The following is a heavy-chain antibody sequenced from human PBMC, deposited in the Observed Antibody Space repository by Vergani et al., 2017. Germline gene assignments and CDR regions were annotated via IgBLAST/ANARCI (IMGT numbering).Heavy chain of an antibody. D-gene: IGHD3-22*01. CDR3: ARRGVYYYDSSGYYYDQPLDAFEI. CDR2: INPSGGST. V-gene: IGHV1-46*01. J-gene: IGHJ3*02. Sequence: QVQLVQSGAEVKKPGASVKVSCKASGYTFTSYYMHWVRQAPGQGLEWMGIINPSGGSTSYAQKFQGRVTMTRDTSTCTVYMELSSLRSEDTAVYYCARRGVYYYDSSGYYYDQPLDAFEIWGQGTMVTVSS. CDR1: GYTFTSYY.